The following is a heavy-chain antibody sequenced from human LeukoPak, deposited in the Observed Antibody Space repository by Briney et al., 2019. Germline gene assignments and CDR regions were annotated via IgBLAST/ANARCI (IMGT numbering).Heavy chain of an antibody. CDR1: GDTFSSYT. D-gene: IGHD3-10*01. Sequence: SVKVSCKPSGDTFSSYTFSWVRQAPGQGLEWMGRIIPIVGSATYAQKFQGRVTITADKSTSTTYMELRSLRSEDTAVYYCAGGGDIMMRGVKGWFDPWGQGTLVTVSS. V-gene: IGHV1-69*08. CDR3: AGGGDIMMRGVKGWFDP. CDR2: IIPIVGSA. J-gene: IGHJ5*02.